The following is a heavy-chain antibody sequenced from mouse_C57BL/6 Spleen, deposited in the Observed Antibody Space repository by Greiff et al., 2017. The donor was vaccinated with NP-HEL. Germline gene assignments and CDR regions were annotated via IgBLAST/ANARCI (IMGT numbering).Heavy chain of an antibody. D-gene: IGHD1-1*01. CDR3: AGYSYYGSSPFDY. Sequence: QVQLQQPGAELVMPGASVKLSCKASGYTFTSYWMHWVKQRPGQGLEWIGEIDPSDSYTNYNQKFKGKSTLTVDKSSSTAYMQLSSLTSEDSAVYYCAGYSYYGSSPFDYWGQGTTLTVSS. V-gene: IGHV1-69*01. J-gene: IGHJ2*01. CDR2: IDPSDSYT. CDR1: GYTFTSYW.